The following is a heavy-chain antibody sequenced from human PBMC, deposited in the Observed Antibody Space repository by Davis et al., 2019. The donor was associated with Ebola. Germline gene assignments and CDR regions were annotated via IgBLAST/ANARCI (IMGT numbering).Heavy chain of an antibody. CDR1: GYTFTSYY. Sequence: ASVKVSCKASGYTFTSYYLHWVRQAPGQGLEWMGTINPSGGSTSYAQKFQGRVTMTKDTSTSTVYMELSSLSSEDTAVYYCARDKGSGWPQGYWGQGTLVTVSS. CDR3: ARDKGSGWPQGY. CDR2: INPSGGST. D-gene: IGHD6-19*01. J-gene: IGHJ4*02. V-gene: IGHV1-46*01.